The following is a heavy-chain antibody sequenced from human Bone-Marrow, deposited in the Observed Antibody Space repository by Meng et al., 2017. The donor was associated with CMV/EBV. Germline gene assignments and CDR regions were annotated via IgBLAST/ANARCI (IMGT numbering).Heavy chain of an antibody. J-gene: IGHJ4*02. Sequence: GGSLRLSCAASGFTFSDYYMNWVRQAPGKGLEWVSSISSSSSYIYYADSVKGRFTISRDNAKNSLYLQMNSLRAEDTAVYYCARLYCSSTSCPQGMYFDYWGQGTLVTVSS. V-gene: IGHV3-21*01. CDR1: GFTFSDYY. D-gene: IGHD2-2*01. CDR3: ARLYCSSTSCPQGMYFDY. CDR2: ISSSSSYI.